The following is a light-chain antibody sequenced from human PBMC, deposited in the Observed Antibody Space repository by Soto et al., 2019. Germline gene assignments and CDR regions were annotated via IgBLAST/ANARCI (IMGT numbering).Light chain of an antibody. Sequence: DIVMTQSPLSLPVTPGEPASISCRSSQSLLHSNGYNYLDWYLQKPAQSPQLLIYLGSNRAAGVPVTFSGSGSGTDFTLKISRVEAEDVGVYYCMQALQTPPTFGQGTKVEIK. CDR1: QSLLHSNGYNY. CDR2: LGS. CDR3: MQALQTPPT. J-gene: IGKJ1*01. V-gene: IGKV2-28*01.